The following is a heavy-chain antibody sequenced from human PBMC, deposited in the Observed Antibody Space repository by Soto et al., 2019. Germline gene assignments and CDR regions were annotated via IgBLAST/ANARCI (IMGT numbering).Heavy chain of an antibody. CDR1: GYTFTSYY. CDR3: ARADILTGVRPLYYYGMDV. V-gene: IGHV1-46*01. D-gene: IGHD3-9*01. CDR2: INPSGGST. J-gene: IGHJ6*02. Sequence: SVKVSCKASGYTFTSYYMHWVRQAPGQGLEWMGIINPSGGSTSYAQKFQGRVTMTRDTSTSTVYMELSSLRSEDTAVYYCARADILTGVRPLYYYGMDVWGQGTTVTVSS.